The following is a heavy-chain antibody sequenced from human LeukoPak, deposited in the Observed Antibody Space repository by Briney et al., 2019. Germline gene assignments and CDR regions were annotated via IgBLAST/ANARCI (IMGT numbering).Heavy chain of an antibody. D-gene: IGHD6-19*01. CDR3: ARMGIAVAGTFIY. V-gene: IGHV4-30-4*01. CDR2: IYYSGST. J-gene: IGHJ4*02. CDR1: GGSISSGDYY. Sequence: SETLSLTCTVSGGSISSGDYYWSWIRQPPGKGLEWIGYIYYSGSTYYNPSLKSRVTISVDTSKNQFSLKLSSVTAADTAVYYCARMGIAVAGTFIYWGQGTLVTVSS.